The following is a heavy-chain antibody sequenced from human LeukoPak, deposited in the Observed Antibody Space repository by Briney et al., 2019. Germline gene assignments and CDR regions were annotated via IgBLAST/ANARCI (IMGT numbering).Heavy chain of an antibody. CDR1: GGSISSSSYY. Sequence: SETLSLTCTVSGGSISSSSYYWGWIRQPPGKGLEWIGSIYYSGSTNYNPSLKSRVTISVDTSKNQFSLKLSSVTAADTAVYYCARRKFHNVSGGRVFDYWGQGTLVTVSS. J-gene: IGHJ4*02. V-gene: IGHV4-39*07. D-gene: IGHD3-16*01. CDR2: IYYSGST. CDR3: ARRKFHNVSGGRVFDY.